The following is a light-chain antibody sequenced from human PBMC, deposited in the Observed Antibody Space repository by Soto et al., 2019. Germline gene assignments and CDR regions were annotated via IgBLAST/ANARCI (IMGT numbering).Light chain of an antibody. Sequence: QSRNSLAVSPVGRATHSCRASQTISGTLAWYQQKPGQAPRLLIYGATKRATGIPDRFSGSGSGTDFTLTMCRLEPEDFAVYYWQQYCSSRTFGQGTKVAIK. J-gene: IGKJ1*01. CDR1: QTISGT. V-gene: IGKV3-20*01. CDR2: GAT. CDR3: QQYCSSRT.